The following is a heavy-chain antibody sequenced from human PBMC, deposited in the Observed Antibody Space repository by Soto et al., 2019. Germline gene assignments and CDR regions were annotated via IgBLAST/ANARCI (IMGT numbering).Heavy chain of an antibody. J-gene: IGHJ4*02. Sequence: QVQLVQSGAKVKKPGASVRVSCKASGYTFTNYGISWVRQAPGQGLEWMGWVSGYNGNTNYAQKLRGRVTMTTDTSTSTAYMELRTLRSDDTAVYYCARDEGSHGFDSWGQGTLVTVSS. V-gene: IGHV1-18*04. CDR1: GYTFTNYG. CDR2: VSGYNGNT. D-gene: IGHD6-19*01. CDR3: ARDEGSHGFDS.